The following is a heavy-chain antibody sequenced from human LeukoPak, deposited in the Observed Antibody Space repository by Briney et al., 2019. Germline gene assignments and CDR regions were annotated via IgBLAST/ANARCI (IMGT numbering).Heavy chain of an antibody. V-gene: IGHV4-39*01. CDR1: GGSISSSSYY. Sequence: SETESLTCTVSGGSISSSSYYWGWIRQPPGKGLEWIGSIYYSGSTYYNPSLKSRVTISVDTSKNQFSLKLSSVTAADTAVCYCARQGMTGYRRGMNYWGQGTLVTVSS. J-gene: IGHJ4*02. D-gene: IGHD3-9*01. CDR2: IYYSGST. CDR3: ARQGMTGYRRGMNY.